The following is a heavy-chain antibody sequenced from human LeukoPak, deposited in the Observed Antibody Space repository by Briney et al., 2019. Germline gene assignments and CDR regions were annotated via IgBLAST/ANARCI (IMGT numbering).Heavy chain of an antibody. Sequence: PGGSLRLSCAASGFTVSSIYMSWVRQAPGKGLEWVSVIYSGGRTHYADSVKGRFTISRDNSKNTLYLQMNSLRAEDTAVYYCASRQSGSSWFHGDFDYWGQGTLVTVSS. J-gene: IGHJ4*02. V-gene: IGHV3-66*02. CDR2: IYSGGRT. D-gene: IGHD6-13*01. CDR1: GFTVSSIY. CDR3: ASRQSGSSWFHGDFDY.